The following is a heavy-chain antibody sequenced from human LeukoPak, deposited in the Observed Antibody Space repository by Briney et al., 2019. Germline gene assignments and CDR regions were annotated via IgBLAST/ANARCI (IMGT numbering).Heavy chain of an antibody. CDR1: GGSISSYY. V-gene: IGHV4-59*01. Sequence: SETLSLTCTASGGSISSYYWSWIRQPPGKGLERIGYIYYSGSTNYKPSLKSRVTISVDTSKNQFSLKLSSVTAADTAVYYCARGGYYGSGNDFRFDPWGQGTLVTVSS. CDR2: IYYSGST. D-gene: IGHD3-10*01. J-gene: IGHJ5*02. CDR3: ARGGYYGSGNDFRFDP.